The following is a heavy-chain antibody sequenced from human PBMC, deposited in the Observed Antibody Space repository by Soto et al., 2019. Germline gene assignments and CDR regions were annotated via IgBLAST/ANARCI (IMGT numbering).Heavy chain of an antibody. CDR1: GYTFTSYG. D-gene: IGHD3-22*01. J-gene: IGHJ6*02. V-gene: IGHV1-3*01. CDR2: INAGNGNT. Sequence: ASVKVSCKASGYTFTSYGIHWVRQAPGQRLEWTGWINAGNGNTKYSEKFQGRVTITRDTSASTAYLEPSSPRSEDTAVYYCARDPNDSSAYYHHYYYGMDVWGQGTTVTVSS. CDR3: ARDPNDSSAYYHHYYYGMDV.